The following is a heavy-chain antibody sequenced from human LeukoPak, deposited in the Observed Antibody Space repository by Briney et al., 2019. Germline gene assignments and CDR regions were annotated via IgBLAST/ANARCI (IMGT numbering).Heavy chain of an antibody. CDR1: GFTFSRFS. Sequence: PGGSLRLSCAASGFTFSRFSMNWVRQAPGKGLEWVSSISSSGTYIYYADSVKGRFTISRDNAKKSVYLQMNTLRAEDTAVYYCARATDYGDSISSLYYYFDLWGRGTLVSVSS. V-gene: IGHV3-21*01. CDR3: ARATDYGDSISSLYYYFDL. J-gene: IGHJ4*02. CDR2: ISSSGTYI. D-gene: IGHD4-17*01.